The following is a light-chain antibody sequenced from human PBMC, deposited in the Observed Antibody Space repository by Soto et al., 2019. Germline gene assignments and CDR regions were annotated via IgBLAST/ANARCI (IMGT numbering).Light chain of an antibody. J-gene: IGKJ1*01. Sequence: EIGLTQSPGTLSLSPGERATLSCRASQSVSSSYLAWYQQKPGQAPRLLIYGASSRATGIPDRFSGSGSGTDFTLTISRLEPEDSAVYYCQQYGSSPTWTFGQGTKVDIK. CDR2: GAS. CDR3: QQYGSSPTWT. V-gene: IGKV3-20*01. CDR1: QSVSSSY.